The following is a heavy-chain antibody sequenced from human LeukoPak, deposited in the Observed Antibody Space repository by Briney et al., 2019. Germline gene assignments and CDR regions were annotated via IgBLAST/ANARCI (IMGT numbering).Heavy chain of an antibody. Sequence: GGSLRLSCAASGFTFGRYWMSWVRQAPGKGLEWVANINQDGSEKYYVDSVKGRFTISRDNAKNSAYLQMNRLRAEDTAVYYCARDHGFSYYYYYMDVWGKGTTVTVSS. CDR3: ARDHGFSYYYYYMDV. CDR2: INQDGSEK. CDR1: GFTFGRYW. V-gene: IGHV3-7*01. J-gene: IGHJ6*03. D-gene: IGHD3-3*01.